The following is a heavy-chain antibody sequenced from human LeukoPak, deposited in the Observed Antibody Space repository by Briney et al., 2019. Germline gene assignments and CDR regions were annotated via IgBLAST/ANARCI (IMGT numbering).Heavy chain of an antibody. D-gene: IGHD3-16*02. CDR1: GYSFIGYY. J-gene: IGHJ3*02. CDR3: STFGAVIRGAFDI. V-gene: IGHV1-2*06. CDR2: INPNSGDT. Sequence: ASVTVSCKASGYSFIGYYMHWVRQAPGQGLEWMGRINPNSGDTNYTQNFQGRVTMTRDTSISTAYMELSRLRSDDTAVYYCSTFGAVIRGAFDIWGQGTMVTVSS.